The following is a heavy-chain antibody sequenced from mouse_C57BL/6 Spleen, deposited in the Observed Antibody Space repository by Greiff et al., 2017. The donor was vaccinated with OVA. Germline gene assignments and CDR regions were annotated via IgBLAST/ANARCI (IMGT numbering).Heavy chain of an antibody. D-gene: IGHD2-2*01. CDR1: GFSLTSYG. Sequence: VKLMESGPGLVQPSQSLSITCTVSGFSLTSYGVHWVRQSPGKGLEWLGVIWSGGSTDYNAAFISRLSISKDNSKSQVFFKMNSLQADDTAIYYCARKGMVTTWYYAMDYWGQGTSVTVSS. J-gene: IGHJ4*01. CDR2: IWSGGST. CDR3: ARKGMVTTWYYAMDY. V-gene: IGHV2-2*01.